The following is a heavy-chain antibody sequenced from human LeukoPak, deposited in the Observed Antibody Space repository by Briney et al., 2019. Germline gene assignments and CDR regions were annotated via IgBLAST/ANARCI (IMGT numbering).Heavy chain of an antibody. D-gene: IGHD6-13*01. CDR1: GGSISSYY. V-gene: IGHV4-59*01. Sequence: PSETLSLTCTVSGGSISSYYWSWIRQPPGKGLEWIGYIYYSGSTNYNPSLKSRVTISVDTSKNQFSLKLSSVTAADTAVYYCARGYPSQTGYSSSWYRFDPWGQGTLVTVSS. CDR2: IYYSGST. CDR3: ARGYPSQTGYSSSWYRFDP. J-gene: IGHJ5*02.